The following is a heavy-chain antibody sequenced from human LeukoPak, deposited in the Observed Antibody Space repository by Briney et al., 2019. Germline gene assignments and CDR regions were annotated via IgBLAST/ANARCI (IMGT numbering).Heavy chain of an antibody. J-gene: IGHJ5*02. CDR2: ISYDGSNK. Sequence: PGGSLRLSCTASGFTFSSYAMHWVRQAPGKGLEWVAVISYDGSNKYYADSVKGRFTISRDNSKNTLYLQMNSLRAEDTAVYYCARTGTGYCSGGSCLRLDWFDPWGQGTLVTVSS. D-gene: IGHD2-15*01. CDR3: ARTGTGYCSGGSCLRLDWFDP. CDR1: GFTFSSYA. V-gene: IGHV3-30*04.